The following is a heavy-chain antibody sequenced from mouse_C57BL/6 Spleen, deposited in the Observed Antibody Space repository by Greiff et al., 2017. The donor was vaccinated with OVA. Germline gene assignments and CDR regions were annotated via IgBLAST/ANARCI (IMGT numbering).Heavy chain of an antibody. D-gene: IGHD2-3*01. V-gene: IGHV5-4*03. J-gene: IGHJ4*01. CDR2: ISAGGSYT. CDR3: ARAGHCDGDPYYAMDY. Sequence: EVKLVESGGGLVKPGGSLKLSCAASGFTFSSYAMSWVRQTPGKRLEWVATISAGGSYTYYTDNVKGRFTMSRDNAKSNLYLQMGHLKSEDTAMYYWARAGHCDGDPYYAMDYWGQGTSVTVSS. CDR1: GFTFSSYA.